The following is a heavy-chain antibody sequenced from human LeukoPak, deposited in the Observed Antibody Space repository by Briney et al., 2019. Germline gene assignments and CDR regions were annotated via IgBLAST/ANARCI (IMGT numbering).Heavy chain of an antibody. CDR2: IYYSGST. CDR1: GGSISSSSYH. Sequence: PSETLSLTCTVSGGSISSSSYHWGWVRQPPGKGLEWIGSIYYSGSTYYNPSLKSRVTISVDTSKNQFSLKLSSVTAADTAVYYCARHLIKYHDDSYDCWGQGTLVTVSS. D-gene: IGHD1-14*01. CDR3: ARHLIKYHDDSYDC. J-gene: IGHJ4*02. V-gene: IGHV4-39*01.